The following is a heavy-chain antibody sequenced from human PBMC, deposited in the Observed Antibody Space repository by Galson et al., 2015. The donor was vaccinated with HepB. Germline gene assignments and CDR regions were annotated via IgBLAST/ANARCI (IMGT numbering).Heavy chain of an antibody. V-gene: IGHV1-24*01. CDR2: FDPEDGET. D-gene: IGHD6-19*01. CDR3: ATERQWLGLKKSYGMDV. CDR1: GYTLTELS. J-gene: IGHJ6*02. Sequence: SVKVSCKVSGYTLTELSMHWVRQAPGKGLEWMGGFDPEDGETIYAQKFQGRVTMTEDTSTDTAYMELSSLRSEDTAVYYCATERQWLGLKKSYGMDVWGQGTTVTVSS.